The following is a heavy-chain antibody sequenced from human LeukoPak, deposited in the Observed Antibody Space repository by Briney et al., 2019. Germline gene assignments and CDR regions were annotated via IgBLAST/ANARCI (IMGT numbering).Heavy chain of an antibody. CDR1: GYSFSSYW. CDR2: IYPGDSDT. J-gene: IGHJ5*02. CDR3: ARRHSSTQYTNWFDP. Sequence: RGESLKISCKGSGYSFSSYWIGWVRQMPGKGLEWMGIIYPGDSDTRYSPSFQGQVTISADKSISTAYLQWSSLKASDTAMYYCARRHSSTQYTNWFDPWGQGTLVTVSS. D-gene: IGHD6-13*01. V-gene: IGHV5-51*01.